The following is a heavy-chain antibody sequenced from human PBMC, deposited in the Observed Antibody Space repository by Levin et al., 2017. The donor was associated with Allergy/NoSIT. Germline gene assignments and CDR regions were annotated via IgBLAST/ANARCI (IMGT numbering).Heavy chain of an antibody. V-gene: IGHV3-48*03. CDR2: ISSSGSTI. CDR1: GFTFSSYE. Sequence: PGGSLRLSCAASGFTFSSYEMNWVRQAPGKGLEWVSYISSSGSTIYYADSVKGRFTISRDHAKNSLYLQMNSLRAEDTAVYYCARQLGNFWSGYNYFDYWGQGTLVTVSS. J-gene: IGHJ4*02. CDR3: ARQLGNFWSGYNYFDY. D-gene: IGHD3-3*01.